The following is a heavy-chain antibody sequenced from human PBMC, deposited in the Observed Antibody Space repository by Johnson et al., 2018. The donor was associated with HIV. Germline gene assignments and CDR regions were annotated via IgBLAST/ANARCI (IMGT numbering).Heavy chain of an antibody. CDR1: GFTFSSYA. J-gene: IGHJ3*01. D-gene: IGHD3-16*01. CDR2: IRYDGSNK. V-gene: IGHV3-30*02. Sequence: QVQLMESGGGVVQPGRSLRLSCAASGFTFSSYAMDWVRQAPGKGLEWVALIRYDGSNKYYADSVKGRFTISRDSFKNTVYRQMNSLRAEDTAVYYCAKGPKYEYVWGSDAFNVWGQGTMVTVSS. CDR3: AKGPKYEYVWGSDAFNV.